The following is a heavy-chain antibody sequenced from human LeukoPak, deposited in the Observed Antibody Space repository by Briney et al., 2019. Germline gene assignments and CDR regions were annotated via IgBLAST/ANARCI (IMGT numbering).Heavy chain of an antibody. J-gene: IGHJ6*02. CDR3: ARGHRSVVVPYYGMDV. V-gene: IGHV4-31*03. CDR1: GGSISSGGYS. Sequence: SETLSLTCTVSGGSISSGGYSWSWIRQHPGKGLEWIGYIYYSGSTYYNPSLKSRVTISVDTSKNQFSLKLSSVTAADTAVYYCARGHRSVVVPYYGMDVWGQGTTVTVSS. CDR2: IYYSGST. D-gene: IGHD2-2*01.